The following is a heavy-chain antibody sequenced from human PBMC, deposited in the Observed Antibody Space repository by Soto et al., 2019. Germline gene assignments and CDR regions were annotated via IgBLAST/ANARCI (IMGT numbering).Heavy chain of an antibody. Sequence: EVQLVESGGGLVKPGGSLRLSCAASGFTFSRYSMNWVRQAPGKGLEWVSSISSSSNYIHYADSVKGRFTISRDNAKNSLYLQMNSLRAEDTAVYYCARSEEGLYGTGDSCYNYWVQGTLVTVSS. CDR1: GFTFSRYS. CDR2: ISSSSNYI. D-gene: IGHD2-15*01. J-gene: IGHJ4*02. V-gene: IGHV3-21*01. CDR3: ARSEEGLYGTGDSCYNY.